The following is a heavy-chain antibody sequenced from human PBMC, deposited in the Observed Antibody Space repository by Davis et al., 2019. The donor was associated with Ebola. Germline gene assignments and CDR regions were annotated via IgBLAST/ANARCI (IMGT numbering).Heavy chain of an antibody. Sequence: GESLKISCAASGFTFSSYGMNWVRQAPGKGLEWVSSISSSSSYIYYADSVKGRFTISRDNAKNSLYLQMNSLRAEDTAVYYCARGQLGDYWGQGTLVTVSS. D-gene: IGHD3-10*01. J-gene: IGHJ4*02. CDR3: ARGQLGDY. V-gene: IGHV3-21*01. CDR1: GFTFSSYG. CDR2: ISSSSSYI.